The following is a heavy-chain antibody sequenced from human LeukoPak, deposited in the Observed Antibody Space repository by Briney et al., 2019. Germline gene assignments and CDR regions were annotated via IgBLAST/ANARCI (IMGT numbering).Heavy chain of an antibody. CDR1: GFTFASYA. D-gene: IGHD2-2*01. J-gene: IGHJ5*02. CDR3: VARSGASCYGDRFDP. Sequence: GGSLRLSCAASGFTFASYAMTWVRQAPGKGLEWVSSISATDGTTYYADSLRGRFTISRDNSKNTLFLQMNTLRAEDTALYYCVARSGASCYGDRFDPWGQGTLVTVSS. V-gene: IGHV3-23*01. CDR2: ISATDGTT.